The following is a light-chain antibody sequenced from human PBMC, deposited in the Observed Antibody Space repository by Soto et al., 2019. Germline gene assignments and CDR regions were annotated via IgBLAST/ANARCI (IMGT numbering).Light chain of an antibody. CDR3: QHRSNWPLT. V-gene: IGKV3-11*01. CDR1: QSVGTY. CDR2: DAS. J-gene: IGKJ3*01. Sequence: EIVLTQSPATLSLSPGERATLSCRASQSVGTYLAWYQQKPGQAPRLLIYDASNRASGTPARFSSSGSGTDFPLTISSLDPEDLVVYYCQHRSNWPLTFGPGTKVDI.